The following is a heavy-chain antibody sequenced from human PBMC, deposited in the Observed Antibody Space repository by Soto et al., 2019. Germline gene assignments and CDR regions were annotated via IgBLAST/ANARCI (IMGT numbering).Heavy chain of an antibody. J-gene: IGHJ3*02. CDR3: VKNPLGESDYVRGQSYRLGIFFDI. D-gene: IGHD3-16*01. CDR1: GFTFSSYA. Sequence: PGGSLRLSCSASGFTFSSYAMHWVRQAPGKGLEYVSAISSNGGSTYYADSVKGRFTISRDNSKNTLYLQMSSLRAEDTAVYYCVKNPLGESDYVRGQSYRLGIFFDIWGQGTMVTV. V-gene: IGHV3-64D*06. CDR2: ISSNGGST.